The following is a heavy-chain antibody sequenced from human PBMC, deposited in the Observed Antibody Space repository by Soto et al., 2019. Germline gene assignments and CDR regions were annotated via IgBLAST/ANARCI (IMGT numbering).Heavy chain of an antibody. Sequence: QVQLVQSGAEVKKPGSSVKVSCKASGGTFSSYTISWVRQAPGQGLEWMGRIIPILGIANYAQKFQGRVTITADKSTSTDYMELSSLRSEDTAVYYCARDRFLGYCSSTSCPLGYMDVWGKGTTVTVSS. J-gene: IGHJ6*03. CDR2: IIPILGIA. V-gene: IGHV1-69*08. CDR1: GGTFSSYT. CDR3: ARDRFLGYCSSTSCPLGYMDV. D-gene: IGHD2-2*01.